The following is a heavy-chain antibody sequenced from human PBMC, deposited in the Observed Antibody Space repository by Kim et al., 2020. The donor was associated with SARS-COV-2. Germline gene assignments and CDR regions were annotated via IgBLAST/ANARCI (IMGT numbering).Heavy chain of an antibody. CDR3: ARARSALRYFDWSAYFDY. J-gene: IGHJ4*02. Sequence: SETLSLTCAVSGGSISSSNWWSWVRQPPGKGLEWIGEIYHSGSTNYNPSLKSRVTISVDKSKNQFSLKLSSVTAADTAVYYCARARSALRYFDWSAYFDYWGQGTLVTVSS. CDR1: GGSISSSNW. CDR2: IYHSGST. D-gene: IGHD3-9*01. V-gene: IGHV4-4*02.